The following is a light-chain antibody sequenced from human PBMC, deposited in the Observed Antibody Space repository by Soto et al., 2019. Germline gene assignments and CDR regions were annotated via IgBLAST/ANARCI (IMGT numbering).Light chain of an antibody. CDR1: QDISKY. CDR3: QQYDDLTIT. CDR2: DAS. V-gene: IGKV1-33*01. Sequence: DIHMTRSPSSLSASVGDIVTITCQASQDISKYLNWYQQKPGKAPKLLIYDASNLETGVPSRLSGSGSGTDFTITISSMKNEDIETYLCQQYDDLTITFGHGTRLEIK. J-gene: IGKJ5*01.